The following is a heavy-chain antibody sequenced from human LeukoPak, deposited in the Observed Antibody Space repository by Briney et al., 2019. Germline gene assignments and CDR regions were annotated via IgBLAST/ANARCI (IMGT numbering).Heavy chain of an antibody. CDR1: GFTFSSYG. Sequence: GGSPRLSCAASGFTFSSYGMHWVRQAPGKGLEWVAVIWYDGSNKYYADSVKGRFTISRDNSKNTLYLQMNSLRAEDTAVYYCAKGGKWDVTPFDYWGQGTLVTVSS. CDR2: IWYDGSNK. V-gene: IGHV3-33*06. J-gene: IGHJ4*02. D-gene: IGHD1-26*01. CDR3: AKGGKWDVTPFDY.